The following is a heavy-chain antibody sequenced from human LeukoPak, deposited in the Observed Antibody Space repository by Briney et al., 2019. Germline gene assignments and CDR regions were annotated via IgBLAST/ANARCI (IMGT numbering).Heavy chain of an antibody. J-gene: IGHJ4*01. CDR1: GFTFSDYY. Sequence: GGSLRLSCAASGFTFSDYYMSWIRQAPGKGLEWVSYISSSDTYTNYADSVTGRFTLSRDNAKNSLHLQLNSLRAEDTAVYYCVASPRTVPNKPGPFEYWGQGTLVTVSS. CDR2: ISSSDTYT. V-gene: IGHV3-11*06. D-gene: IGHD1-14*01. CDR3: VASPRTVPNKPGPFEY.